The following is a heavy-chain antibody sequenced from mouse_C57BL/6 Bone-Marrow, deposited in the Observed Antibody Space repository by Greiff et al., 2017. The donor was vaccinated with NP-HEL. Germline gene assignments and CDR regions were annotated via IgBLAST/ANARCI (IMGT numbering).Heavy chain of an antibody. J-gene: IGHJ1*03. V-gene: IGHV1-78*01. CDR2: LYPRDGST. D-gene: IGHD2-2*01. CDR3: AREGVKRGNWYFDV. Sequence: VQLQQSDAELVKPGASVKISCKVSGYTFTDHTIHWMKQRPEQGLEWIGYLYPRDGSTKYNEKFKGQATLTADKSSSTAYMQLNSLTSEYSAVYVCAREGVKRGNWYFDVWGTGTTVTVSS. CDR1: GYTFTDHT.